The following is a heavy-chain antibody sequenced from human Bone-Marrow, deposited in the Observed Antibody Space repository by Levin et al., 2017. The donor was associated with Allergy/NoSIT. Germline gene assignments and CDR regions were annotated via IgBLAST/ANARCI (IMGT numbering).Heavy chain of an antibody. CDR1: GYTFTGYD. V-gene: IGHV1-8*01. Sequence: PGGSLRLSCKASGYTFTGYDINWVRQAPGQGLEWMGRMSPDSGETDYAQKFQGRVTMTRDSSIKTSYMELTSLTFEDTAVYFCARGGLWTTYGLDVWGQGTTVSVS. D-gene: IGHD1-1*01. CDR3: ARGGLWTTYGLDV. J-gene: IGHJ6*02. CDR2: MSPDSGET.